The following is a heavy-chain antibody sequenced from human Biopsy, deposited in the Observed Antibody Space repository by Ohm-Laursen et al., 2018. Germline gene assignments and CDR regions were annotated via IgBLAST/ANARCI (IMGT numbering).Heavy chain of an antibody. Sequence: GASVKVSCKASGDSFTSYAIGWVRQAPGQGLEWMGWTDTINGGTRSAQKFQGRVTMTRDTSISTAYMELSRLTSDDTAVYYCARERDPWGQGTLVTVSS. CDR2: TDTINGGT. J-gene: IGHJ5*02. V-gene: IGHV1-2*02. CDR1: GDSFTSYA. CDR3: ARERDP.